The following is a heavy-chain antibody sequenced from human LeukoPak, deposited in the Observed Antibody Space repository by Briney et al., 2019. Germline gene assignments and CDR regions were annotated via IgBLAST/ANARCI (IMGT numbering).Heavy chain of an antibody. J-gene: IGHJ5*02. Sequence: GGSLRLSCAASGFTFSDYCIMWVRQAPGKGLQWVSSITGSGGGTFYADSVKGRFIISRDNSTNTLYLQLNSLRVEDTAVYYCAKGRAAGAVDWFDPWGQGTLVTVSS. V-gene: IGHV3-23*01. CDR3: AKGRAAGAVDWFDP. CDR2: ITGSGGGT. D-gene: IGHD6-13*01. CDR1: GFTFSDYC.